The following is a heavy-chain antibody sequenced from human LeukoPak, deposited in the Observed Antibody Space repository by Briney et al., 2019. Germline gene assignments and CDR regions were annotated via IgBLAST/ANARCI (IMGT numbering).Heavy chain of an antibody. V-gene: IGHV3-30*18. Sequence: GSLRLSCAASGFSFNNYGMHWVRQAPGKGLEWVALIIYDGYYKYYADSVKGRFTISRDDSKNTLYLQMNSLRAEDTAIYYCAKDLITMVRGSAMDVWGQGTTVTVSS. CDR1: GFSFNNYG. CDR2: IIYDGYYK. CDR3: AKDLITMVRGSAMDV. J-gene: IGHJ6*02. D-gene: IGHD3-10*01.